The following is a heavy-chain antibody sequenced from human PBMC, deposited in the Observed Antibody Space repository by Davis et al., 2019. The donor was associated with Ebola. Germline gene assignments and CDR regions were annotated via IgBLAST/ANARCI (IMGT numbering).Heavy chain of an antibody. J-gene: IGHJ6*02. CDR3: ARAGSAGRFLEWLYYGMDV. V-gene: IGHV3-7*01. D-gene: IGHD3-3*01. CDR1: GFTFSSYW. Sequence: GESLKISCAASGFTFSSYWMSWVRQAPGKGLEWVANIKQDGSEKYYVDSVKGRFTISRDNAKNSLYLQMNSLRAEDTAVYYCARAGSAGRFLEWLYYGMDVWGQGTTVTVSS. CDR2: IKQDGSEK.